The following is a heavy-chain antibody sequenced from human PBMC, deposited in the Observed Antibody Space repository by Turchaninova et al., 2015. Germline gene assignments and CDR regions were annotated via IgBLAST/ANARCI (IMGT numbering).Heavy chain of an antibody. CDR1: GYSIRNAFY. CDR3: AGDSGTWYRFDH. CDR2: IYHRACT. Sequence: QVQLQESGPGLVKPSETLSLTCGVSGYSIRNAFYWGWIRQHTGERLEWVGGIYHRACTYYNPSLKSRVTVSIDTPKSQFSLKLTSVPAADTAVYYGAGDSGTWYRFDHWGRGTLVTVSS. D-gene: IGHD6-13*01. V-gene: IGHV4-38-2*02. J-gene: IGHJ4*02.